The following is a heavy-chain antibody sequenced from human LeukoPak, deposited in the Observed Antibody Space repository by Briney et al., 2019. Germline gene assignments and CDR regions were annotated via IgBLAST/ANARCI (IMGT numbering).Heavy chain of an antibody. CDR3: SRDDGPFGGVRFDH. CDR2: ISANNGNT. Sequence: ASVKVSCKASGYTFTAYGISWVRQAPGQGLEWMGWISANNGNTNYAQKVQGRVTMTRDTSTSTAYMELRSLRYDGTAAYYCSRDDGPFGGVRFDHWGQGTLVTVSS. V-gene: IGHV1-18*01. D-gene: IGHD3-16*01. CDR1: GYTFTAYG. J-gene: IGHJ4*02.